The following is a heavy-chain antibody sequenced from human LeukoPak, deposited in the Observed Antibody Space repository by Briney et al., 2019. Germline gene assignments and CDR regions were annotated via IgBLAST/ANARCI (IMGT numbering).Heavy chain of an antibody. CDR2: IIPIFGTA. CDR3: ARARGIVGATASGDFDY. CDR1: GGTFSSYA. V-gene: IGHV1-69*01. D-gene: IGHD1-26*01. Sequence: ASVKVSCKASGGTFSSYAISWVRQAPGQGLEWMGGIIPIFGTANYAQKFQGRVTNTADESTSTAYMELSSLRSEDTAVYYCARARGIVGATASGDFDYWGQGTLVTVSS. J-gene: IGHJ4*02.